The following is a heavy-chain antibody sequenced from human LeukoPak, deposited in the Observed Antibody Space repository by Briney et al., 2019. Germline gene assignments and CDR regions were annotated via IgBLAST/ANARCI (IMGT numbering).Heavy chain of an antibody. Sequence: SQTLSLTCTISGASISTGGFYWTWLRPPPGLGLEWIVYIYYTGSVDYNASLKSRLTISLDASKHRFSLKLNSVTAADTDVYDCARDHSYYFGSQNSTLDVWGQGTAVTVSS. V-gene: IGHV4-31*03. CDR2: IYYTGSV. CDR3: ARDHSYYFGSQNSTLDV. D-gene: IGHD3-10*01. J-gene: IGHJ6*02. CDR1: GASISTGGFY.